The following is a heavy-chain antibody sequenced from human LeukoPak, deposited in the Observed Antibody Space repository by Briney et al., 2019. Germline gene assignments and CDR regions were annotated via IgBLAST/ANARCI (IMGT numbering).Heavy chain of an antibody. J-gene: IGHJ4*02. CDR3: ARYRVITNDYFDS. CDR2: ISNSGNTI. D-gene: IGHD3-16*01. CDR1: GFTFGDYY. Sequence: GGSLRLSCAASGFTFGDYYMTWIRQAPGKGLEWVSYISNSGNTIKEADSVKGRFTISRDNAQNSLLLQMKSLRAEDTAVYYCARYRVITNDYFDSWGQGTLVTVSS. V-gene: IGHV3-11*01.